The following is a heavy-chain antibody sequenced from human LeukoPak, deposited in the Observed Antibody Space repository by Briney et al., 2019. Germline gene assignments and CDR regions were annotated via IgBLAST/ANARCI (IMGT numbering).Heavy chain of an antibody. CDR1: GFTFSSYA. D-gene: IGHD2-21*02. V-gene: IGHV3-30*04. CDR2: ISYDGSNK. Sequence: GGSLRLSCAASGFTFSSYAMHWVRQAPGKGLEWVAVISYDGSNKYYADSVKGRFTISRDNSKNTLYLQMNSLRAEDTAVYYCAKAYCGGDCYSSGFDYWGQGTLVTVSS. CDR3: AKAYCGGDCYSSGFDY. J-gene: IGHJ4*02.